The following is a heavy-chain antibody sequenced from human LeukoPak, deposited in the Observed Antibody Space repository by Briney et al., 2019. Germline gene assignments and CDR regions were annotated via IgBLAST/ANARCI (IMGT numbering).Heavy chain of an antibody. Sequence: GSLRLSCAASGFTFSNYWMNWVRQAPGKGLECLANIKQDGSETYYADSVKGRFTISRDNAKNSLYLQMNSLRAEDTAVYYCARETPRRGETRDGYRWGQGTLVTVSS. CDR1: GFTFSNYW. D-gene: IGHD5-24*01. CDR2: IKQDGSET. V-gene: IGHV3-7*01. CDR3: ARETPRRGETRDGYR. J-gene: IGHJ4*02.